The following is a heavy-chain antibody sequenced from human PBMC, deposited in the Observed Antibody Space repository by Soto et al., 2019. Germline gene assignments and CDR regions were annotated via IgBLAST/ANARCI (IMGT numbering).Heavy chain of an antibody. D-gene: IGHD6-6*01. CDR1: GGSISSYY. Sequence: SENPVLTCTVSGGSISSYYWSWIRQPPGKGLEWIGYTYYSGSTNYNPSLKSRVTISVDTSKNQFSLKLSSVTAADTAVYYCARDNLIGSSGYYYGMDVWGQGSTVTVSS. J-gene: IGHJ6*02. CDR2: TYYSGST. CDR3: ARDNLIGSSGYYYGMDV. V-gene: IGHV4-59*01.